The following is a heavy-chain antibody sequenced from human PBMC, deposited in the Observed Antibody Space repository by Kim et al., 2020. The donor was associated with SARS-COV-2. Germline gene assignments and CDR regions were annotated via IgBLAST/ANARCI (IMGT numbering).Heavy chain of an antibody. J-gene: IGHJ4*02. D-gene: IGHD6-13*01. CDR3: ARDQQQLALYFDY. V-gene: IGHV3-48*03. Sequence: YADSVKGRFTISRDNAKNSLYLQMNSLRAEDTAVYYCARDQQQLALYFDYWGQGTLVTVSS.